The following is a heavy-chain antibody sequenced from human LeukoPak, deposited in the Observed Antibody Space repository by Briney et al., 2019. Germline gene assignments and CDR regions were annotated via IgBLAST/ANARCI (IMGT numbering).Heavy chain of an antibody. J-gene: IGHJ6*04. CDR1: GFTLSSYW. Sequence: GGSLRLSCAAWGFTLSSYWMSCVRQAPGRGLEWVANIKQDGSEKYYVVAVKGRFTISRDNAKNSLYLKMNSLRGGDTAVYYCAELGITMIGGVWGKGTTVTISS. CDR3: AELGITMIGGV. V-gene: IGHV3-7*01. CDR2: IKQDGSEK. D-gene: IGHD3-10*02.